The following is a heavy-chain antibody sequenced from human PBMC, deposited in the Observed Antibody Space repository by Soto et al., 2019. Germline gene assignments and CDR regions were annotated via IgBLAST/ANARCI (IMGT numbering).Heavy chain of an antibody. J-gene: IGHJ3*02. CDR2: IYPGDSDT. CDR1: GYSFTSYW. D-gene: IGHD3-22*01. V-gene: IGHV5-51*01. CDR3: ARVTYYYDSSGPGAFDI. Sequence: GESLKISCKGSGYSFTSYWIGWVRQMPGKGLEWMGTIYPGDSDTRYSPSFQGQVTISADKSISTAYLQWSSLKASDTAMYYCARVTYYYDSSGPGAFDIWGQGTMVTVSS.